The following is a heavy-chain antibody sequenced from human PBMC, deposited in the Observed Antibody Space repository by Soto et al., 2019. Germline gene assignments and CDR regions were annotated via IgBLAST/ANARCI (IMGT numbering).Heavy chain of an antibody. CDR2: IIPILGIA. D-gene: IGHD2-15*01. Sequence: QVQLVQSGAEVKKPGSSVKVSCKASGGTFSSYTISWVRQAPGQGLEWMGRIIPILGIANYAQKFQGRVTITADKSTSTAYMELSSLRSEDTAVYYCARDPHYGSNDAFDLWGQGTMVTVSS. CDR1: GGTFSSYT. V-gene: IGHV1-69*08. CDR3: ARDPHYGSNDAFDL. J-gene: IGHJ3*01.